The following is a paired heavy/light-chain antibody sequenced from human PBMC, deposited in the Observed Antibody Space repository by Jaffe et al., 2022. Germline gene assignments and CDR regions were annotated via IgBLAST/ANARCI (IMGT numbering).Heavy chain of an antibody. CDR1: GFTFSSYA. J-gene: IGHJ3*02. V-gene: IGHV3-23*01. CDR2: ISGNGGST. D-gene: IGHD6-19*01. Sequence: EVQLLESGGGLVQPGGSLRLSCTASGFTFSSYAMSWVRQAPGKGLEWVSGISGNGGSTYYADSVKGRFTISRDNSKNTLYLQMNSLRAEDTAIYYCAKGCLFGTGWYDAFDIWGQGTMVTVSS. CDR3: AKGCLFGTGWYDAFDI.
Light chain of an antibody. CDR1: QSVLYRSNNKNY. J-gene: IGKJ2*01. CDR3: QQYYSTPYT. V-gene: IGKV4-1*01. Sequence: DIVMTQSPDSLAVSLGERATINCKSSQSVLYRSNNKNYLAWYQQKPGQPPKLLIYWASTRESGVPDRVSGSGSGTDFTLTISSLQAEDVAVYYCQQYYSTPYTFGQGTKLEIK. CDR2: WAS.